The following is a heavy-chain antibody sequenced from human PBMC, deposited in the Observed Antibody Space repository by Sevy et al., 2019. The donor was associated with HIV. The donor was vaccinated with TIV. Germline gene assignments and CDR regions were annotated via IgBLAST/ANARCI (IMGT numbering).Heavy chain of an antibody. CDR2: IKSKTDGGTT. D-gene: IGHD5-18*01. Sequence: GGSLRLSCAASGFTFSNAWMSWVRQAPGKGLEWVGRIKSKTDGGTTDYAAPVKGRFTISRDDSKNMLYLQMSSVKTEDTAVYYCTTGDKTITAMVQDFDYWGQGTLVTVSS. CDR3: TTGDKTITAMVQDFDY. CDR1: GFTFSNAW. V-gene: IGHV3-15*01. J-gene: IGHJ4*02.